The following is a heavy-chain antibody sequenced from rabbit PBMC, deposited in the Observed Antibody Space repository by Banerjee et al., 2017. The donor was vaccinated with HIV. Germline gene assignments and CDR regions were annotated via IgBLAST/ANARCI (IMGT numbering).Heavy chain of an antibody. CDR1: GFTISSYW. CDR2: IYAGSSGST. V-gene: IGHV1S45*01. Sequence: QEQLEESGGGLVQPEGSLALTCKASGFTISSYWMCWVRQAPGKGLEWIACIYAGSSGSTYYASWAKGRFTISKTSSTTVTLQMTSLTAADTATYFCARGWYYRYGDVGWTTDTGRLDLWGQGTLVTVS. J-gene: IGHJ3*01. CDR3: ARGWYYRYGDVGWTTDTGRLDL. D-gene: IGHD6-1*01.